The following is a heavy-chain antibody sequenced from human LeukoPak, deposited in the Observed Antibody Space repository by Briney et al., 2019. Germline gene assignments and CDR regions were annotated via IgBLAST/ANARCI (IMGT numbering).Heavy chain of an antibody. J-gene: IGHJ5*02. CDR1: GYTFTGYY. Sequence: ASVKVSCKASGYTFTGYYMHWVRQAPGQGLEWMGWINPNSGGTNYAQKFQGRVTMTRDTSISTAYMELSSLRSEDTAVYYCARDGRITMVRGVIWFDPWGQGTLVTVSS. V-gene: IGHV1-2*02. D-gene: IGHD3-10*01. CDR2: INPNSGGT. CDR3: ARDGRITMVRGVIWFDP.